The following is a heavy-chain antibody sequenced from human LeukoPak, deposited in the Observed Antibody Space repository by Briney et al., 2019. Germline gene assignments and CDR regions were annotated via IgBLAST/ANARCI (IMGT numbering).Heavy chain of an antibody. CDR3: ARDYNGMDV. V-gene: IGHV4-39*07. D-gene: IGHD3-10*01. CDR2: IYYSGST. Sequence: SETLSLTCTVSGGSISSSSYYWGWIRQPPGKGLEWIGSIYYSGSTYYNPSLKSRVTISVDRSKNQFSLKLSSVTAADTAVYYCARDYNGMDVWGQGTTVTVSS. CDR1: GGSISSSSYY. J-gene: IGHJ6*02.